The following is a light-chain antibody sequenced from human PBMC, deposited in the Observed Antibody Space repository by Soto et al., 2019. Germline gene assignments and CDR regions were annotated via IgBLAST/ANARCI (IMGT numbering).Light chain of an antibody. Sequence: QSALTQPASVSGSPGQSITISCTGTSSDVGGFDSVSWYQHPPGKAPKLMIYDVSYRPSGVSHRFSGSKSGNTASLTISGLQAADEVDYYCSSYSTSSTHPAYVFGTGTKLTVL. CDR2: DVS. V-gene: IGLV2-14*03. J-gene: IGLJ1*01. CDR3: SSYSTSSTHPAYV. CDR1: SSDVGGFDS.